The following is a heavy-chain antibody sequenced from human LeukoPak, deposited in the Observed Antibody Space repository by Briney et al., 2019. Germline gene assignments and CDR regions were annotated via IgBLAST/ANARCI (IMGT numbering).Heavy chain of an antibody. CDR2: INHSGST. Sequence: TSETLSLTCAVYGGSFSGYYWSWIRQPPGKGLEWIGEINHSGSTNYNPSLKSRVTISVDTSKNQFSLKLSSATAADTAVYYCAADYYDSSGYPGTFDYWGQGTLVTVSS. J-gene: IGHJ4*02. CDR3: AADYYDSSGYPGTFDY. V-gene: IGHV4-34*01. CDR1: GGSFSGYY. D-gene: IGHD3-22*01.